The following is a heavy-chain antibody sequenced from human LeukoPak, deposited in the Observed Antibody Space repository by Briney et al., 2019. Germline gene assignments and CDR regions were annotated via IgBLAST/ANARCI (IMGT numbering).Heavy chain of an antibody. CDR2: IYTSGRT. CDR3: ARDPLYYDILTGYSH. CDR1: GGSISSGSYY. J-gene: IGHJ4*02. Sequence: PSETLSLTCTVSGGSISSGSYYWSWIRQPAGKGLEWIGRIYTSGRTTSHPSLKSRVTISEDTPKNQFSLKLSSVNAAAPSVIYCARDPLYYDILTGYSHWGQGTLVTVSS. D-gene: IGHD3-9*01. V-gene: IGHV4-61*02.